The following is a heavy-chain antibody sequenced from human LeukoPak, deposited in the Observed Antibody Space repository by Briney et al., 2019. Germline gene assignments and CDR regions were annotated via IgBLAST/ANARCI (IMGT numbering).Heavy chain of an antibody. D-gene: IGHD5-18*01. V-gene: IGHV3-48*04. CDR3: ARGSYGYSYGLYYFDY. J-gene: IGHJ4*02. CDR1: GFTFSSYS. Sequence: QTGGSLRLSCAASGFTFSSYSMNWVRQAPGKGLEWVSYISSSGSTIYYADSVKGRFTISRDNAKNSLYLQMNSLRAEDTAVYYCARGSYGYSYGLYYFDYWGQGTLVTVSS. CDR2: ISSSGSTI.